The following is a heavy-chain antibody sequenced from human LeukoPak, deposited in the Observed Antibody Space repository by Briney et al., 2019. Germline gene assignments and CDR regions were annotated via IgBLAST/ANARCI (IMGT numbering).Heavy chain of an antibody. V-gene: IGHV1-46*01. Sequence: ASVKVSCKASGYTFTGYYMHWVRQAPGQGLEWMGIINPSGGSTSYAQKFQGRVTMTRDMSTSTVYMELSSLRSEDTAVYYCAKAVAGKNYFDYWGQGTLVTVSS. CDR3: AKAVAGKNYFDY. CDR1: GYTFTGYY. D-gene: IGHD6-19*01. J-gene: IGHJ4*02. CDR2: INPSGGST.